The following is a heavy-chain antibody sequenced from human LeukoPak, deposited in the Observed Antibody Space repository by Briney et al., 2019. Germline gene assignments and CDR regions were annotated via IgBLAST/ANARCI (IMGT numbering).Heavy chain of an antibody. Sequence: SETLSLTCTVSGGSIGSYYWSWIRQPPGKGLEWIGEIYHSGSTNYNPSLKSRVTISVGKSKNQFSLKLSSVTAADTAVYYCARALSGYGDYVYWGQGTLVTVSS. V-gene: IGHV4-59*12. CDR2: IYHSGST. CDR3: ARALSGYGDYVY. CDR1: GGSIGSYY. J-gene: IGHJ4*02. D-gene: IGHD4-17*01.